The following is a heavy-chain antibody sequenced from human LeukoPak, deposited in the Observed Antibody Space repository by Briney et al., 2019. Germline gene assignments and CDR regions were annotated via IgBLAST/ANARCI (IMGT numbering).Heavy chain of an antibody. CDR2: IRYDGSNK. CDR1: GFTFSSYG. J-gene: IGHJ4*02. CDR3: AKDRYYYGSGSYFRSDY. D-gene: IGHD3-10*01. Sequence: PGGSLRLSCAASGFTFSSYGMHWVRQAPGKGLEWVAFIRYDGSNKYYAASVKGRFTISRDNSKNTLYLQMNSLRAEDTAVYYCAKDRYYYGSGSYFRSDYWGQGTLVTVSS. V-gene: IGHV3-30*02.